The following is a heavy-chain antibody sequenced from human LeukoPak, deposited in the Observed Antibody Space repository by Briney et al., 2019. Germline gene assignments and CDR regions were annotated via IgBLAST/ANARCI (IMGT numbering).Heavy chain of an antibody. D-gene: IGHD6-19*01. CDR2: IDPSSTYI. CDR3: ARDSGSGWYVYFDY. CDR1: RFTFSSYT. V-gene: IGHV3-21*01. Sequence: GGSLRLSCSASRFTFSSYTMNWVRQAPGKGLEWVSSIDPSSTYIYYADSVKGRFTISRDNAKNSLYLQMNSLRAEDTAVYYCARDSGSGWYVYFDYWGQGTLVTVSS. J-gene: IGHJ4*02.